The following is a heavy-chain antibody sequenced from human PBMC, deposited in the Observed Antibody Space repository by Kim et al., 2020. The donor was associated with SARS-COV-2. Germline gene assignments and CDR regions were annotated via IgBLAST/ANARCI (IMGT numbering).Heavy chain of an antibody. CDR3: ASGGVGPNFDY. J-gene: IGHJ4*02. D-gene: IGHD3-16*01. V-gene: IGHV5-51*01. CDR2: DP. Sequence: DPRHSPSSQGQVTISADNSISTAYLQWSSLKASDTAMYYCASGGVGPNFDYWGQGTLVTVSS.